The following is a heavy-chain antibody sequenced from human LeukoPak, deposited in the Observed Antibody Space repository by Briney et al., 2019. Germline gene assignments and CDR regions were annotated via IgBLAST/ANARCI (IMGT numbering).Heavy chain of an antibody. J-gene: IGHJ4*02. CDR2: INHSGST. V-gene: IGHV4-34*01. CDR3: ARDPRYSSRGDY. CDR1: GGSFTGYY. Sequence: PSETLSLTCAVYGGSFTGYYWSWLRQPPGKGLEWIGEINHSGSTNYNPSLKSRVTISVDTSKNQFSLKLSSVTAADTAVYYCARDPRYSSRGDYWGQGTLVTVSS. D-gene: IGHD6-19*01.